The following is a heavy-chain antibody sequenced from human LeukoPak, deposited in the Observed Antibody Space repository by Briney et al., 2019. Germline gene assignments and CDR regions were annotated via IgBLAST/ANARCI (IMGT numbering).Heavy chain of an antibody. J-gene: IGHJ5*02. V-gene: IGHV4-59*01. CDR1: GGSFSTYY. CDR3: ARDRRDQGWFDP. CDR2: IFYSGST. Sequence: SETLSLTCTVTGGSFSTYYWTWIRQPPGKGLEWIGYIFYSGSTYYNPSLRSRVTISVDTSKNQFSLRLSPVTAADTAVYYCARDRRDQGWFDPWGQGTLVTVSS.